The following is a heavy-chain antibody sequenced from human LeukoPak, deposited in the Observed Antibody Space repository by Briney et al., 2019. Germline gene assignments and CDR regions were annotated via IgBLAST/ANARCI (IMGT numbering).Heavy chain of an antibody. D-gene: IGHD6-13*01. CDR2: IYYSGST. Sequence: PSETLSLTCTGAGGSIISDYWSWIRQPPGKGLEWSWYIYYSGSTNYNPSLKSRVTISVDTSKNKFSLKLSSVTAADTAVYYCAKTSAAAGISFDYWGQGPLVTVSS. V-gene: IGHV4-59*01. J-gene: IGHJ4*02. CDR1: GGSIISDY. CDR3: AKTSAAAGISFDY.